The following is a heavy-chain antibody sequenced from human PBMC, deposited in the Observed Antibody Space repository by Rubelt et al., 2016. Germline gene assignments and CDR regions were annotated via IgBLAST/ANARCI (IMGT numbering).Heavy chain of an antibody. CDR1: GFTFSSYD. CDR2: ISYDGGNK. Sequence: GFTFSSYDMHWVRQAPGKGLEWVALISYDGGNKYYADSVKGRFTISRDKSKNTVYLQTNSLRAEDTAVYYCARKQLVIYWGQGTLVTVSS. J-gene: IGHJ4*02. V-gene: IGHV3-30*03. CDR3: ARKQLVIY. D-gene: IGHD6-6*01.